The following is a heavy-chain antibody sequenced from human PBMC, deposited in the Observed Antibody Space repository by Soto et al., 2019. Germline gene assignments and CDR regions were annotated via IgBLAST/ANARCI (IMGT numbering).Heavy chain of an antibody. CDR3: ARDTYYDSSGYT. D-gene: IGHD3-22*01. J-gene: IGHJ5*02. CDR1: GGSISSGDYY. CDR2: IYYSGST. V-gene: IGHV4-30-4*01. Sequence: SETLSLTCTVSGGSISSGDYYWSWIRQPPGKGLEWIGYIYYSGSTYYNPSLKSRVTISVDTSKNQFSLKLSSVTAADTAVYYCARDTYYDSSGYTWGQGTLVTVSS.